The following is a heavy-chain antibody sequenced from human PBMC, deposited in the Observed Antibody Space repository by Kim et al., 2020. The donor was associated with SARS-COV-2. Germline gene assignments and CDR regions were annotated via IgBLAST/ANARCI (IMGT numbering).Heavy chain of an antibody. Sequence: SETLSLTCTVSGGSISSSSYYWGWIRQPPGKGLEWIGSIYYSGSTYYNPSLKSRVTISVDTSKNQFSLKLSSVTAADTAVYYCAALRAVAGYYYGMDVWGQGTTVTVSS. V-gene: IGHV4-39*01. D-gene: IGHD6-19*01. CDR2: IYYSGST. CDR3: AALRAVAGYYYGMDV. CDR1: GGSISSSSYY. J-gene: IGHJ6*02.